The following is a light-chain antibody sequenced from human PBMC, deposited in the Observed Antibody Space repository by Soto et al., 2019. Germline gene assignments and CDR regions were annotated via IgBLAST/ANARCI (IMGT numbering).Light chain of an antibody. Sequence: VLTQSPGTLSLSPGERATLSCRSSKSVTENQLAWYQQKPGQAPRLLIYAISTRATGVPDRFSGSGSGTDFTLTISRLEPEDFAMYYCQQYGSSRWTFAQGTKVE. CDR1: KSVTENQ. J-gene: IGKJ1*01. CDR3: QQYGSSRWT. V-gene: IGKV3-20*01. CDR2: AIS.